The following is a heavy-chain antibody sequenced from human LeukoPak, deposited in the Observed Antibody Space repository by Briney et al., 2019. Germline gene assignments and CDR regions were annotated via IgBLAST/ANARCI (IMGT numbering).Heavy chain of an antibody. CDR2: INPNSGGT. Sequence: ASVKVSCKASGYTFTSYGIIWVRQAPGQGLEWMGWINPNSGGTNYAQKFQGRVTMTRDTSISTAYMELSRLRSDDTAVYYCARDMVRGVIIPYYWGQGTLVTVSS. D-gene: IGHD3-10*01. J-gene: IGHJ4*02. V-gene: IGHV1-2*02. CDR1: GYTFTSYG. CDR3: ARDMVRGVIIPYY.